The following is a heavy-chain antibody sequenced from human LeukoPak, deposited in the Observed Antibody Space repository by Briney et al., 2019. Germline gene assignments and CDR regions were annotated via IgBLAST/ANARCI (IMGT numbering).Heavy chain of an antibody. J-gene: IGHJ4*02. CDR1: GFTFSSYA. CDR2: ISFDGSKE. V-gene: IGHV3-30*02. CDR3: AKERRGYYSEY. D-gene: IGHD3-22*01. Sequence: GGSLRLSCAASGFTFSSYAMQWVRQALGKGLEWVALISFDGSKEYYADSVKGRFTISRDKSKNTLHLQMNNLRAEDTAVYYCAKERRGYYSEYWGQGTQVTVSS.